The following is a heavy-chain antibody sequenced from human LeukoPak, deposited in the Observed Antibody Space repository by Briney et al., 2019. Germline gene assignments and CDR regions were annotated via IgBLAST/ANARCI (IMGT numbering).Heavy chain of an antibody. V-gene: IGHV3-7*01. D-gene: IGHD6-19*01. Sequence: PGGSLRLSCADSGFTFSTYWMSWVRQVPGKGLEWVASIKPDGSEKYYVDSVKGRFTISRDNAKNSLYLQLNSLRAEDTALFYCARDRGGIGWYEFESWGQGTLVSVSS. CDR1: GFTFSTYW. CDR3: ARDRGGIGWYEFES. CDR2: IKPDGSEK. J-gene: IGHJ4*02.